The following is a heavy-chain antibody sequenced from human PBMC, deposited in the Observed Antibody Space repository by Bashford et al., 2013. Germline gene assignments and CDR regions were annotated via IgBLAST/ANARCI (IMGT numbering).Heavy chain of an antibody. CDR3: ANKRAGTRLAGMDV. V-gene: IGHV3-23*01. CDR1: GFTFSSYA. D-gene: IGHD1-1*01. CDR2: ISGTGGST. J-gene: IGHJ6*02. Sequence: GGSLRLSCAASGFTFSSYAMSWVRQAPGKGLEWVSAISGTGGSTYYADSVKGRFTNSRDNSENTLYLQMNSLRGEDTAVYYCANKRAGTRLAGMDVWGQGTTVTVSS.